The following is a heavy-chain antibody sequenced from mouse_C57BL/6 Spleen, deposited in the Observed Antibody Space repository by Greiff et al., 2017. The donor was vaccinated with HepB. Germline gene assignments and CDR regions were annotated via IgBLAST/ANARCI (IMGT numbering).Heavy chain of an antibody. D-gene: IGHD2-4*01. CDR1: GFTFTDYY. CDR2: IRNKANGYTT. V-gene: IGHV7-3*01. Sequence: EVKLVESGGGLVQPGGSLSLSCAASGFTFTDYYMSWVRQPPGKALEWLGFIRNKANGYTTEYSASVKGRFTISRDNSQSILYLQMNALRAEDSATYYWARYNDYDRDAMDYWGQGTSVTVSS. J-gene: IGHJ4*01. CDR3: ARYNDYDRDAMDY.